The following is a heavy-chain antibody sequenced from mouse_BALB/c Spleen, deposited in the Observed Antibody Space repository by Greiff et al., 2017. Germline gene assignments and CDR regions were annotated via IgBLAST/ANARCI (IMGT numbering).Heavy chain of an antibody. Sequence: EVQLQESGGGLVQPGGSLKLSCAASGFTFSSYGMSWVRQTPDKRLELVATINSNGGSTYYPDSVKGRFTISRDNAKNTLYLQMSSLKSEDTAMYYCARDYYGYYYFDYWGQGTTLTVSS. CDR3: ARDYYGYYYFDY. CDR1: GFTFSSYG. V-gene: IGHV5-6-3*01. CDR2: INSNGGST. J-gene: IGHJ2*01. D-gene: IGHD1-2*01.